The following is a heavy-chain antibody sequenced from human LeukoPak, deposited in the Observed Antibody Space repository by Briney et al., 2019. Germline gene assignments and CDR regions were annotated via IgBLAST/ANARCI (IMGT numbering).Heavy chain of an antibody. D-gene: IGHD2-21*01. V-gene: IGHV4-61*02. CDR2: FYAGDT. J-gene: IGHJ6*03. CDR3: ARGVFMTSGRYFYYMDL. CDR1: AASISSDNYY. Sequence: SETLSLTCTVSAASISSDNYYWNWIRQPAGRGLERIGRFYAGDTKYNPSLNNRATVSVDTSKNQFSLTLSSVTAADTATYYCARGVFMTSGRYFYYMDLWGTGTTVTVSS.